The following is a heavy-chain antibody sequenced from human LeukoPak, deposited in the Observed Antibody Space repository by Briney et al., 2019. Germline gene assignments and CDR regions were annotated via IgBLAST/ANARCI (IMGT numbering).Heavy chain of an antibody. CDR3: ASPMVRGVITDKFDY. Sequence: SETLSLTCAVYGGSFSGYYWSWIRQPPGKGLEWIGEINHSGSTNYNPSPKSRVTISVDTSKNQFSLKLSSVTAADTAVYYCASPMVRGVITDKFDYWGQGTLVTVSS. V-gene: IGHV4-34*01. CDR2: INHSGST. J-gene: IGHJ4*02. CDR1: GGSFSGYY. D-gene: IGHD3-10*01.